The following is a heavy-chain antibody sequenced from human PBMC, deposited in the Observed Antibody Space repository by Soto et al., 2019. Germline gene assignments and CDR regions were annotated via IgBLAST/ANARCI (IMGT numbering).Heavy chain of an antibody. D-gene: IGHD3-22*01. CDR1: GFTFSSYA. CDR2: ISYDGSNK. Sequence: GGSLRLSCAASGFTFSSYAMHWVRQAPGKGLEWVAVISYDGSNKYYADSVKGRFTISRDNSKNTLYLQMNSLRAEDTAVYYCARERRGDYYDSSGYYPYYFDYWGQGTLVTVSS. CDR3: ARERRGDYYDSSGYYPYYFDY. V-gene: IGHV3-30-3*01. J-gene: IGHJ4*02.